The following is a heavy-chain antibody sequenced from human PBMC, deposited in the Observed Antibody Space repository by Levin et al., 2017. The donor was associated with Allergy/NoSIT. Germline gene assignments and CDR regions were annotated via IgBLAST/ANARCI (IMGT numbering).Heavy chain of an antibody. J-gene: IGHJ6*02. Sequence: ASVKVSCKASGFTLTSSAVQWVRQARGQRLEWIGWIVVGSGNTNYAQKFQERVTITRDMSTSTAYMELSSLRSEDTAVYYCAADPVVSSSKASHYYYYYGMDVWGQGTTVTVSS. V-gene: IGHV1-58*01. CDR2: IVVGSGNT. CDR3: AADPVVSSSKASHYYYYYGMDV. CDR1: GFTLTSSA. D-gene: IGHD2-2*01.